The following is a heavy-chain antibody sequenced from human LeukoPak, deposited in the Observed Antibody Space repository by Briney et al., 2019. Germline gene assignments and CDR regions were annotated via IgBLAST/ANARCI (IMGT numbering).Heavy chain of an antibody. CDR3: ATEYVRTHYFDW. CDR1: GHNLNTCH. CDR2: ITSTGTTT. D-gene: IGHD3-16*01. Sequence: GASVRVSCKASGHNLNTCHMHWVRQAPGQGLEWMGIITSTGTTTICAQKFQGRVTMTRDTSTSTVYMDLSSLRSDDTAVYYCATEYVRTHYFDWWGQGTLVTVSS. V-gene: IGHV1-46*02. J-gene: IGHJ4*02.